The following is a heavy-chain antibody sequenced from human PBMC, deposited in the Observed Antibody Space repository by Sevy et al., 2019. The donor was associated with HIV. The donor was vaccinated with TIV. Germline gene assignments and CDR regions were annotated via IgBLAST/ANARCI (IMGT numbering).Heavy chain of an antibody. D-gene: IGHD3-10*01. CDR1: GGTFSSYA. Sequence: SVKVSCKASGGTFSSYAISWVRQAPGQGLAWMGGIIPIFGTANYAQKFQGRVTITADESTSTAYMELSSLRSEDTAVYYCARASGELITMVRGVPRPLDYWGQGTLVTVSS. V-gene: IGHV1-69*13. J-gene: IGHJ4*02. CDR2: IIPIFGTA. CDR3: ARASGELITMVRGVPRPLDY.